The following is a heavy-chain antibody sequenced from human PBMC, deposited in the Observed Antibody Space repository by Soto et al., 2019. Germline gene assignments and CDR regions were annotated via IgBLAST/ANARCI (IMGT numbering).Heavy chain of an antibody. CDR1: GYTFTGYY. D-gene: IGHD6-19*01. Sequence: ASVKVSCKASGYTFTGYYMHWVRQAPGQGLEWMGWINPNSGGTNYAQKFQGRVTITRDTSISTAYMELSRLRSDDTAVYYCARAGIAVAGAYYYYGMDVWGQGTTVTVS. J-gene: IGHJ6*02. CDR2: INPNSGGT. V-gene: IGHV1-2*02. CDR3: ARAGIAVAGAYYYYGMDV.